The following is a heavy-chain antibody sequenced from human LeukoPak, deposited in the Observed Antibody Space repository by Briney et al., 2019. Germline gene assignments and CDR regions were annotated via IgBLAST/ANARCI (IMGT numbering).Heavy chain of an antibody. Sequence: GGSLRLSCAASGFTFTRYGMSWVRQAPGKGLEWVSGISGSGDSTYYADSVKGRFTISRDNSKNTLYLLMNSLRADDTAVYYCAKSWLRLGGDYWGQGTLVTVSS. CDR1: GFTFTRYG. J-gene: IGHJ4*02. CDR2: ISGSGDST. D-gene: IGHD5-12*01. CDR3: AKSWLRLGGDY. V-gene: IGHV3-23*01.